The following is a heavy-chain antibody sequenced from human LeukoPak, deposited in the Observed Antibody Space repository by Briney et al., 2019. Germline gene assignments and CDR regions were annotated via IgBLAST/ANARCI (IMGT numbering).Heavy chain of an antibody. D-gene: IGHD2-2*01. V-gene: IGHV1-46*01. J-gene: IGHJ5*02. CDR1: GYTFTSYY. CDR2: INPSGGST. CDR3: ARAAPHIVVVPAALYNWFDP. Sequence: ASVKVSCKASGYTFTSYYMHWVRQAPGQGLEWMGIINPSGGSTSYAQKFQGRVTMTRDTSTSTVYMELSSLRSEDTAVYYCARAAPHIVVVPAALYNWFDPWGQGTLVTVSS.